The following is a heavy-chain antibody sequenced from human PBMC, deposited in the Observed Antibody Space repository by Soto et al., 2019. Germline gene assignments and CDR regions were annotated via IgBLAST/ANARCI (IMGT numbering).Heavy chain of an antibody. V-gene: IGHV3-30-3*01. CDR3: ARDKSNSDFWSGSSLVLSENWFDP. D-gene: IGHD3-3*01. CDR1: GFTFSSYA. CDR2: ISYDGSNK. J-gene: IGHJ5*02. Sequence: GGSLRLSCAASGFTFSSYAMHWVRQAPGKGLEWVAVISYDGSNKYYADSVKGRFTISRDNSKNTLYLQMNSLRAEDTAVYYCARDKSNSDFWSGSSLVLSENWFDPWGQGTLVTVSS.